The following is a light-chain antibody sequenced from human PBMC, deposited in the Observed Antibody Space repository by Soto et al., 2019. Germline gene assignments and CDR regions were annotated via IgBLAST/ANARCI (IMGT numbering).Light chain of an antibody. CDR3: SSYTSSSTPV. Sequence: QSALTQPASVSGSPGQSITISCTGTSSDVGGYNLVSWYQQHPGKAPKLMIYEVSNRPSGVSNRFSGSKSGNTASLTISGLQAEDEADYYCSSYTSSSTPVFGGGTKLTVL. V-gene: IGLV2-14*02. J-gene: IGLJ2*01. CDR1: SSDVGGYNL. CDR2: EVS.